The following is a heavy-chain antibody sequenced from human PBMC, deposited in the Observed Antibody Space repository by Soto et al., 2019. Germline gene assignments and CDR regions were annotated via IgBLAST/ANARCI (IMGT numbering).Heavy chain of an antibody. Sequence: SETLSLTCAVSSGSISSSNWWSWVRQPPGKGLEWIGEIYHSGSTNYNPSLKSRVTISVDKSKNQLSLKLSSVTAADTAVYYCARVSLYYYGSVSYYYYYMDVWGKGTTVTVSS. D-gene: IGHD3-10*01. J-gene: IGHJ6*03. CDR1: SGSISSSNW. V-gene: IGHV4-4*02. CDR3: ARVSLYYYGSVSYYYYYMDV. CDR2: IYHSGST.